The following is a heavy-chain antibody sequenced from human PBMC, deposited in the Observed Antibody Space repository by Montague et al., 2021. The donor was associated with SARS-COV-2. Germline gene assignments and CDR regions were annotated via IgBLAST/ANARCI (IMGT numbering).Heavy chain of an antibody. V-gene: IGHV3-30*18. CDR2: ISFDGSKK. CDR3: AKDGWAYCGDDCYSGLDV. J-gene: IGHJ6*02. D-gene: IGHD2-21*01. Sequence: SLRLSCAASGFTFSTYGIHWVRQDPGKGLERVSFISFDGSKKYYADAVKGRFTISRDNSKNTLYLQMNSLRGDDTAVYYCAKDGWAYCGDDCYSGLDVWGQGTTITVSS. CDR1: GFTFSTYG.